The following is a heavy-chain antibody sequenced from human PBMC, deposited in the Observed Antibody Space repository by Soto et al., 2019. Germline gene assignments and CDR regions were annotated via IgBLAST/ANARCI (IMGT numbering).Heavy chain of an antibody. Sequence: ASVKVSCKASGYTFTSYYMHWVRQAPGQGLEWMGIINPSGGSTSYAQKFQGRVTMTRDTSTSTVYMELSSLRSEDTAVYYCARSPGGWYAKSGIDYWGQGTLVTVSS. CDR2: INPSGGST. CDR3: ARSPGGWYAKSGIDY. CDR1: GYTFTSYY. V-gene: IGHV1-46*03. J-gene: IGHJ4*02. D-gene: IGHD6-19*01.